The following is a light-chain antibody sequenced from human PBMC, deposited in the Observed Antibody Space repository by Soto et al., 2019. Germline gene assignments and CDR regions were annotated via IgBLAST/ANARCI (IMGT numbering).Light chain of an antibody. CDR2: AAS. J-gene: IGKJ1*01. CDR1: QGIRND. Sequence: AIQMTQSPSYLSASVGDRVTITCRASQGIRNDLGWYQQKPGKAPELLIYAASSLQSGVPSRFSGSGSGTDFTLTISSLQPEDFATYYCLQDYNYPRTFGQGTKVDIK. CDR3: LQDYNYPRT. V-gene: IGKV1-6*01.